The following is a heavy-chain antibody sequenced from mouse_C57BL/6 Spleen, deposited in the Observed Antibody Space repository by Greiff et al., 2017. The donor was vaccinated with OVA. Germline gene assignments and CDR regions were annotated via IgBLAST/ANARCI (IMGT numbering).Heavy chain of an antibody. CDR1: GYTFTDYY. CDR3: ARGWLLRAWFAY. Sequence: EVQLQQSGPELVKPGASVKISCKASGYTFTDYYMNWVKQSHGKSLEWIGDINPNNGGTSYNQKFKGKATLTVDKSSSTAYMELRSLTSEDSAVXYCARGWLLRAWFAYWGQGTLVTVSA. CDR2: INPNNGGT. V-gene: IGHV1-26*01. D-gene: IGHD2-3*01. J-gene: IGHJ3*01.